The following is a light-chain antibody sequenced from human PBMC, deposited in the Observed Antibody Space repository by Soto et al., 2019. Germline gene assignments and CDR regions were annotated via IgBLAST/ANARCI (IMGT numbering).Light chain of an antibody. J-gene: IGLJ1*01. CDR2: GNS. CDR3: QSYDSSLSGFYV. Sequence: QSVLTQPPSMSGAPGQRVTISCTGSSAKIGAGYDVHWYQQLPGTAPKLLIYGNSNRPSGVPDRFSGSKSGTSASRAITGLQAEDEADYYCQSYDSSLSGFYVFGTGTKLTVL. CDR1: SAKIGAGYD. V-gene: IGLV1-40*01.